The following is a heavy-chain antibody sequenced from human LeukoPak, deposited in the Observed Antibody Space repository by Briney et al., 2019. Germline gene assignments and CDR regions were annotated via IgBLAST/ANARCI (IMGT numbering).Heavy chain of an antibody. CDR3: AKVKGAGDVDTAMVLPTFDY. Sequence: GGSLRLSCAASGFTFSNYGMHWVRQAPGKGLEWVAFIRSDGINKYHADSVKGRFTISRDNSKNTLYLQMNSLRAEDTAVYYCAKVKGAGDVDTAMVLPTFDYWGQGTLVTVSS. J-gene: IGHJ4*02. V-gene: IGHV3-30*02. CDR2: IRSDGINK. D-gene: IGHD5-18*01. CDR1: GFTFSNYG.